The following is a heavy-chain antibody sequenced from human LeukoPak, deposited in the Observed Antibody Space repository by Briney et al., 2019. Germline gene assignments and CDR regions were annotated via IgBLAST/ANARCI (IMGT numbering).Heavy chain of an antibody. Sequence: PSETLSLTCTVSSGSISSSNWWSWVRQPPGKGLEWIGEVYHSGSTNHNPSLKSRVTISLDKSKNQFSLNLSSVTAADTALYYCARASHWNQLHYFDYWGHGTLVTVSS. CDR1: SGSISSSNW. CDR2: VYHSGST. J-gene: IGHJ4*01. V-gene: IGHV4-4*02. CDR3: ARASHWNQLHYFDY. D-gene: IGHD1-1*01.